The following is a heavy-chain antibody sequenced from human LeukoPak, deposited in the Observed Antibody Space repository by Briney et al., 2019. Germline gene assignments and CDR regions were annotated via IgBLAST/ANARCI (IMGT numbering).Heavy chain of an antibody. Sequence: GGSLRLSCEASGFTFSSYAMHWVRQAPGKGLEWVSAISGSGGSTYYADSVKGRFTISRDNSKNTLYLQMNSLRAEDTAVYYCAKAPGAAEYFQHWGQGTLVTVSS. J-gene: IGHJ1*01. CDR2: ISGSGGST. CDR1: GFTFSSYA. D-gene: IGHD1-14*01. V-gene: IGHV3-23*01. CDR3: AKAPGAAEYFQH.